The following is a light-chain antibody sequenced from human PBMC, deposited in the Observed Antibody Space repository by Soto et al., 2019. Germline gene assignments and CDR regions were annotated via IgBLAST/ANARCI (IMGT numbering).Light chain of an antibody. CDR3: QQYNNWPPIT. J-gene: IGKJ5*01. CDR1: QSVSSN. Sequence: EIVMTQSPATLSVSPGERATLSCRASQSVSSNLAWYQQKSGQAPRLLIYDASTRATGIPVRFSGSGSGTEFTLTISSLQSEDFAVYYCQQYNNWPPITFGQGTPLEIK. CDR2: DAS. V-gene: IGKV3-15*01.